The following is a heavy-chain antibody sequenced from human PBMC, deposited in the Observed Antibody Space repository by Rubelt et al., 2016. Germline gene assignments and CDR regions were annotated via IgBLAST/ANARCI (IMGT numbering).Heavy chain of an antibody. CDR2: ISGGGSA. V-gene: IGHV3-23*04. CDR1: GFTFSNYA. CDR3: AKRPGGRYFEL. Sequence: EVQLVESGGGLVQPGGSLRLSCAASGFTFSNYAMSWVRQAPGKGLEWVSAISGGGSAYYADSVKGRFTISRDNSKNNRYLQMNSLRAEDTAVYYCAKRPGGRYFELWGRGTLVTVSS. J-gene: IGHJ2*01. D-gene: IGHD1-1*01.